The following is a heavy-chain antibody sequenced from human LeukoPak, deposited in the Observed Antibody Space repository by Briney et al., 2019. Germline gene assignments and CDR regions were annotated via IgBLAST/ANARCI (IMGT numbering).Heavy chain of an antibody. J-gene: IGHJ4*02. CDR3: AREMARNKAIDY. CDR1: GYTFTTYF. V-gene: IGHV1-46*01. CDR2: INPTGGTT. D-gene: IGHD5-24*01. Sequence: ASVKVSCKTSGYTFTTYFLHWVRQAPGQGLEYMGIINPTGGTTIYAQRFQGRVTMTRDMSTSTVSMELSSLTSDDTAVYYCAREMARNKAIDYWGQGTLVTVSS.